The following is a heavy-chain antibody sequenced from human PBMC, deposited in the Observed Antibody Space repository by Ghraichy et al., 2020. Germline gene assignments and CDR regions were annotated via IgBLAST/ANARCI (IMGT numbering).Heavy chain of an antibody. V-gene: IGHV3-7*03. CDR3: ARDPVFYSSGSYHFFDY. CDR1: GFTFSSYW. D-gene: IGHD3-10*01. CDR2: IKQDGSAQ. Sequence: GESLNISCAASGFTFSSYWMTWVRQAPGKGLEWVANIKQDGSAQYYVDSVKGRFTISRDNARNSLYLQMNSLRAEDTAVYYCARDPVFYSSGSYHFFDYWGQGTLVSVSS. J-gene: IGHJ4*02.